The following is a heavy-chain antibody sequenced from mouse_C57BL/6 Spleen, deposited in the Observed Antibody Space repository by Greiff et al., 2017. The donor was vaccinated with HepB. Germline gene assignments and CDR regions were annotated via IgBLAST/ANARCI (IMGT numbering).Heavy chain of an antibody. D-gene: IGHD1-1*01. CDR1: GYTFTSYW. CDR3: ARGGIYYYGSSYSYYAMDY. Sequence: QVQLQQPGTELVKPGASVKLSCKASGYTFTSYWMHWVKQRPGQGLEWIGNINPSNGGTNYNEKFKSKATLTVDKSSSTAYMQLSSLTSEDSAVYYCARGGIYYYGSSYSYYAMDYWGQGTSVTVSS. CDR2: INPSNGGT. J-gene: IGHJ4*01. V-gene: IGHV1-53*01.